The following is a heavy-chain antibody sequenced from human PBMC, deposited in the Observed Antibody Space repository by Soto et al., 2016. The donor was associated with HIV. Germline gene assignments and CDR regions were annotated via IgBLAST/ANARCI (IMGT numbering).Heavy chain of an antibody. CDR3: TTDPITMVRGVPHY. CDR2: IKSKTDGGTT. J-gene: IGHJ4*02. V-gene: IGHV3-15*01. Sequence: EVQLVESGGGLVKPGGSLRLSCAASGFTFSNAWMSWVRQAPGKGLEWVGRIKSKTDGGTTDYAAPVKGRFTISRDDSKNTLYLQMNSLKTEDTAVYYCTTDPITMVRGVPHYWGQGTLVTVSS. CDR1: GFTFSNAW. D-gene: IGHD3-10*01.